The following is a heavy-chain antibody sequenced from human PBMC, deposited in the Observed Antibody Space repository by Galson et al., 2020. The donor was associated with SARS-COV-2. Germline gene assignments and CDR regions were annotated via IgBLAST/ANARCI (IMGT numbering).Heavy chain of an antibody. J-gene: IGHJ5*02. Sequence: SETLSLTCTVSGDSISPSSYFWAWIRQPPGKGLEWVGSINHSGSTYYNPSLMSRVTISVDTSNNQFSLKVSSVTAADTAVYYCATEYHDYSSATRDLLDPWGQGTRVTVPS. CDR1: GDSISPSSYF. CDR2: INHSGST. CDR3: ATEYHDYSSATRDLLDP. V-gene: IGHV4-39*07. D-gene: IGHD3-16*01.